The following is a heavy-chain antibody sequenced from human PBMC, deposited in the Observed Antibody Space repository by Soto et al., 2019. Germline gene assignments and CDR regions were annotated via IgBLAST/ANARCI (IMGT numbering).Heavy chain of an antibody. D-gene: IGHD3-3*01. Sequence: PVGSLRLSCASSGCTFSSYSMNCVRHSPGKWLEWVSYISSSSSTIYYADSVKGRFTISRDNAKNSLYLQMNSLRDEDTAVYYCARDPTRITIFGVVIPQRYYSYGMDVWGQGTTVNVS. V-gene: IGHV3-48*02. CDR2: ISSSSSTI. CDR1: GCTFSSYS. CDR3: ARDPTRITIFGVVIPQRYYSYGMDV. J-gene: IGHJ6*02.